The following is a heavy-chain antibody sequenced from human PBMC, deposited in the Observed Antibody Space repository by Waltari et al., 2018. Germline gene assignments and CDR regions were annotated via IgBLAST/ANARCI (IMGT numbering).Heavy chain of an antibody. CDR1: GFTFSTYG. V-gene: IGHV3-30*03. J-gene: IGHJ6*03. CDR2: ISYDGSKK. D-gene: IGHD3-3*01. CDR3: ARGTIFGVDQYYYYYMDV. Sequence: QVQLVESGGGVVQPGRSLRLSCAASGFTFSTYGIHWVRQTPGKGLEWVAVISYDGSKKHYADSVKGRFTISRDNSKNTLYLQMNSLRAEDSAVYYCARGTIFGVDQYYYYYMDVWGKGTTVTVSS.